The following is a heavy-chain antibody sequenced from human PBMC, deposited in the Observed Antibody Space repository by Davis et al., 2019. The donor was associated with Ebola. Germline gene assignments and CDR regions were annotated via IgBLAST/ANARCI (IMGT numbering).Heavy chain of an antibody. V-gene: IGHV3-21*01. D-gene: IGHD1-26*01. CDR3: ARGGLYSGSYLDY. CDR1: GFTFSSYS. J-gene: IGHJ4*02. Sequence: GGSLRLSCAASGFTFSSYSMHWVRQAPGKGLEWVSSISSSSSYIYYADSVKGRFTISRDNAKNSLYLQMNSLRAEDTAVYYCARGGLYSGSYLDYWGQRTLVTVSS. CDR2: ISSSSSYI.